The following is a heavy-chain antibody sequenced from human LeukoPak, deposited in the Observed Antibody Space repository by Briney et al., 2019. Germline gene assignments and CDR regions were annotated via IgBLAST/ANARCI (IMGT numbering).Heavy chain of an antibody. CDR3: AKSAFAVTTNLDY. CDR1: GFTFSSYT. Sequence: GGSLRLSCAASGFTFSSYTMSWVRQAPGEGLEWVSAISGSGGSTYYADSVKGRFTISRDNSKNTLYLQMNSLRAEDTAVYYCAKSAFAVTTNLDYWGQGTLVTVSS. V-gene: IGHV3-23*01. D-gene: IGHD4-17*01. J-gene: IGHJ4*02. CDR2: ISGSGGST.